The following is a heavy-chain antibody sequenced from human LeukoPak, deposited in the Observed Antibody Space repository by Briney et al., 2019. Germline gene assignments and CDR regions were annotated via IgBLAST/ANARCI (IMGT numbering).Heavy chain of an antibody. V-gene: IGHV1-18*01. CDR2: ISAYNGNT. Sequence: ASVKVSCKASVYIFTSYGISWVRQAPGQGLEWMGWISAYNGNTNYAQKLQGRVTMTTDTSTSTAYMELRSLRSDDTAVYYCARTQWLGYLTLEDWGQGTLVTVSS. J-gene: IGHJ4*02. CDR1: VYIFTSYG. CDR3: ARTQWLGYLTLED. D-gene: IGHD6-19*01.